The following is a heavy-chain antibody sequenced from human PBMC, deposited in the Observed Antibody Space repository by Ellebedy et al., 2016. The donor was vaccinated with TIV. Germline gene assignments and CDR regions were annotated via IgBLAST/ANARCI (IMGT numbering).Heavy chain of an antibody. J-gene: IGHJ4*02. CDR2: ISANGGTT. CDR3: ARRSTDFAFDS. Sequence: GESLKISCAASGFTFSTYGVNWVRQAPGKGLEWVSIISANGGTTYYADSVKGRFTISRDNSKNTLFLQMSSLRAEDTAVYFCARRSTDFAFDSWGQGTLVTVSS. V-gene: IGHV3-23*01. CDR1: GFTFSTYG. D-gene: IGHD3/OR15-3a*01.